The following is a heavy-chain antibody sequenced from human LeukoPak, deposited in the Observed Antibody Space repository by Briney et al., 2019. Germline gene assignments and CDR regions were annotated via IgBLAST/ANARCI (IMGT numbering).Heavy chain of an antibody. D-gene: IGHD4-17*01. CDR3: ASDPPTTVTTFGDY. Sequence: GGSLRLSCAASGFTFSDYAMSWVRQAPGKGLEWVSTIGVSAGSTYYADSVKGRFTISRDNSKNTLYLQMNSLRAEDTAVYYCASDPPTTVTTFGDYWGQGTLVTVSS. CDR1: GFTFSDYA. J-gene: IGHJ4*02. V-gene: IGHV3-23*01. CDR2: IGVSAGST.